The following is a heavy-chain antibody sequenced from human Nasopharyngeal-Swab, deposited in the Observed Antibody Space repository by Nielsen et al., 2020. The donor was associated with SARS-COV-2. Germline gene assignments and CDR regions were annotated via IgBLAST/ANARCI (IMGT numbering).Heavy chain of an antibody. CDR1: GGTFSSYA. J-gene: IGHJ4*02. CDR2: IIPIFGTA. V-gene: IGHV1-69*13. Sequence: SVKVSCKASGGTFSSYAISWVRQAPGQELEWMGGIIPIFGTANYAQKFQGRVTITADESTSTAYMELSSLRSEDTAVYYCAGGDDSLANSYYWGQGTLVTVSS. D-gene: IGHD3-22*01. CDR3: AGGDDSLANSYY.